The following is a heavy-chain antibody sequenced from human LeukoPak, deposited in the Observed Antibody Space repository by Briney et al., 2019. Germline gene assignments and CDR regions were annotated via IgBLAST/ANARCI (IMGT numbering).Heavy chain of an antibody. CDR3: EPQWELLSFFDY. D-gene: IGHD1-26*01. Sequence: GGSLRLSCAASGFTFSDYYMTWIRQAPGKGLEWVSYISSSGGTTHYADSVRGRFTISRNNAKNSLFVQMSNMRAEDPAVYYCEPQWELLSFFDYWGQGTLVTVSS. V-gene: IGHV3-11*01. CDR2: ISSSGGTT. J-gene: IGHJ4*02. CDR1: GFTFSDYY.